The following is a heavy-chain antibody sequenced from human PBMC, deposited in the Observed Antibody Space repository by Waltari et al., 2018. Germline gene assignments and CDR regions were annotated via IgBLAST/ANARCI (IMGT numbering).Heavy chain of an antibody. Sequence: EVQLVESGGGLVKPGGSLRLSCAASGFTFSSYSMNWVRQAPGKALEWVSSISSSSNYIYYADSVNGRFTISTDNAKNSLYLQMNSLRAEYTAVYYCARGGYGDYGENWFDPWGQGTLVTVSS. V-gene: IGHV3-21*01. CDR1: GFTFSSYS. CDR3: ARGGYGDYGENWFDP. J-gene: IGHJ5*02. D-gene: IGHD4-17*01. CDR2: ISSSSNYI.